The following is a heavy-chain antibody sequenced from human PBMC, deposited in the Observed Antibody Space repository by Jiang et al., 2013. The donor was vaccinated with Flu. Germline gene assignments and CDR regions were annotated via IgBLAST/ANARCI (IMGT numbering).Heavy chain of an antibody. CDR1: GFTFSSYA. CDR2: ISGSGGST. V-gene: IGHV3-23*04. Sequence: VQLVESGGDLVQPGGSLRLSCAASGFTFSSYAMSWVRQAPGKGLEWVSAISGSGGSTYYADSVKGRFTISRDNSKNTLYLQMNSLRAEDTAVYYCAKSPKSPELNVLRYFDWLSLFDYWGQGTLVTVSS. D-gene: IGHD3-9*01. CDR3: AKSPKSPELNVLRYFDWLSLFDY. J-gene: IGHJ4*02.